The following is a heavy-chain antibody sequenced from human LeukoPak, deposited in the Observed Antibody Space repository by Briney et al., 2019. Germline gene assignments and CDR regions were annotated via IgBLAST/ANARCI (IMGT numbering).Heavy chain of an antibody. V-gene: IGHV1-46*01. Sequence: ASVKVSCKASGYTFTSNYMHWVRQAPGQGPEWMGIINPSGGSTSYAQKFQGRVTMTRNTSISTAYMELSSLRSEDTAVYYCARDKSLRSSGWGYWGQGTLVTVSS. D-gene: IGHD6-19*01. J-gene: IGHJ4*02. CDR3: ARDKSLRSSGWGY. CDR1: GYTFTSNY. CDR2: INPSGGST.